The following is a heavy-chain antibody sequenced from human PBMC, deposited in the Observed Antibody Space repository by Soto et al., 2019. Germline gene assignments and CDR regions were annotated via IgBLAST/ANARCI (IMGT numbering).Heavy chain of an antibody. CDR2: ISAFNGNT. V-gene: IGHV1-18*01. CDR3: ARDGGYGGGIYFAS. CDR1: GYMFRSYG. J-gene: IGHJ4*02. Sequence: QVQLVQSGAEVKRPGASVKVSCKASGYMFRSYGISWVRQAPGQGLEWMGWISAFNGNTNYPQNLQGRVTMTTDTSTSTAYMELRPRRSDASPMYYCARDGGYGGGIYFASWGQEPLVTVSS. D-gene: IGHD4-17*01.